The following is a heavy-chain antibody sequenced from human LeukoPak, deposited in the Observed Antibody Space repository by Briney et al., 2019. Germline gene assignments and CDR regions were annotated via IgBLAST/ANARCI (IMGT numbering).Heavy chain of an antibody. D-gene: IGHD4-17*01. CDR1: GGSFSGYY. V-gene: IGHV4-34*01. CDR3: AREILGDYGEYYFDY. CDR2: INHSGST. J-gene: IGHJ4*02. Sequence: PSETLSLTCAVYGGSFSGYYWSWIRQPPGKGLEWIGEINHSGSTNYNPSLKSRVTISVDRSKNQFSLKLSSVTAADTAVYYCAREILGDYGEYYFDYWGQGTLVTVSS.